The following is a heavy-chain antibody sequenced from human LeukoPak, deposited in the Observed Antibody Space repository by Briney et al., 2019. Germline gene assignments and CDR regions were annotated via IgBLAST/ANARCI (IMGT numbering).Heavy chain of an antibody. Sequence: ASVKVSCKASGYTFTGYYIHWVRQAPGQGLEWMGGIIPIFGTANYAQKFQGRVTITTDESTSTAYMELSSLRSEDTAVYYCASHLGATICWGQGTLVTVSS. CDR3: ASHLGATIC. D-gene: IGHD5-12*01. J-gene: IGHJ4*02. CDR2: IIPIFGTA. CDR1: GYTFTGYY. V-gene: IGHV1-69*05.